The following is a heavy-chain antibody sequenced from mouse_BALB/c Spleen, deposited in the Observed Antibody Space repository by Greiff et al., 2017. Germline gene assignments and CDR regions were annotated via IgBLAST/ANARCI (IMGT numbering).Heavy chain of an antibody. CDR2: ISSGGSYT. J-gene: IGHJ4*01. Sequence: EVMLVESGGDLVKPGGSLKLSCAASGFTFSSYCMSWVRQTPDKRLEWVATISSGGSYTYYPDSVKGRFTISRDNAKNTLYLQMSSLKSEDTAMYYCAREGAYAMDYWGQGTSVTVSS. CDR1: GFTFSSYC. CDR3: AREGAYAMDY. V-gene: IGHV5-6*01.